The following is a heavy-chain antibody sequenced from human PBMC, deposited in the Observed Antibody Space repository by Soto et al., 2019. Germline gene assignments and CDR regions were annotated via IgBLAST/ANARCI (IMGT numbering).Heavy chain of an antibody. Sequence: GGSLRLSCAASGFTFSSYSMNWVRQAPGKGLEWVSSISSSSSYIYYADSVKGRFTISRDNAKNSLYLQMNSLRAEDTAVYYCARAQEWSHDADAFDIWGQGTMVTVSS. CDR2: ISSSSSYI. V-gene: IGHV3-21*01. D-gene: IGHD3-3*01. CDR1: GFTFSSYS. CDR3: ARAQEWSHDADAFDI. J-gene: IGHJ3*02.